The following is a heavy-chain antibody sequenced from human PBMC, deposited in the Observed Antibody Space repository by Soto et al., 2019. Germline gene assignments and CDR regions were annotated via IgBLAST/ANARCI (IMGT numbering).Heavy chain of an antibody. V-gene: IGHV3-11*01. J-gene: IGHJ5*02. CDR3: ARIRYYDSGSSINWFDP. CDR1: GFTFSDYY. Sequence: QVQLVESGGGLVKPGGSLRLSCAASGFTFSDYYMSWIGQAPGKGLEGVSYISSSGSTIYYADSVKGRFTISRDNAKNSLYLQMNSLRAEDTAVYYCARIRYYDSGSSINWFDPWGQGTLVTVSS. CDR2: ISSSGSTI. D-gene: IGHD3-10*01.